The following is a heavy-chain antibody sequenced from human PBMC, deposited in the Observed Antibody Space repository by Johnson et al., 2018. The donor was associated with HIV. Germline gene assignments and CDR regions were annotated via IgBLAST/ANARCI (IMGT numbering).Heavy chain of an antibody. D-gene: IGHD6-6*01. CDR3: ATDEYTNSLGV. Sequence: VQLVESGGGLAKPAWSPRLSCAASQFTFSSYYMNCVRQAPGKGLVWVSRINSDGSSTSYADSVKGRFTISRDNAKNTLYLQMNSLRAEDTAVYYCATDEYTNSLGVWGQGTMVTVSS. CDR2: INSDGSST. J-gene: IGHJ3*01. CDR1: QFTFSSYY. V-gene: IGHV3-74*01.